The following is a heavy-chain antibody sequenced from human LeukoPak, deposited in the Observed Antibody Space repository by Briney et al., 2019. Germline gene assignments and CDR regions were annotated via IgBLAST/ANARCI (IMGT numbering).Heavy chain of an antibody. V-gene: IGHV3-21*06. J-gene: IGHJ6*04. CDR2: ISSGSTYI. CDR1: GFTFSSYS. CDR3: ARPMVADFYYGLDV. Sequence: GGSLRLSCAASGFTFSSYSMNWVRQAPGKGLEWVSSISSGSTYIHYADSVKGRFTISRDNAKNSLYLQMNSLRAEDTAVYYCARPMVADFYYGLDVWGKGTTVTVSS. D-gene: IGHD2-15*01.